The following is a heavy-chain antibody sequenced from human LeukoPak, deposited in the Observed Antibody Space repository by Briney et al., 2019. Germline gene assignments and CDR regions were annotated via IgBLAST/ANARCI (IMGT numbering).Heavy chain of an antibody. CDR1: CGSLNSGGFS. J-gene: IGHJ6*04. V-gene: IGHV4-30-2*01. D-gene: IGHD3-10*01. CDR3: ARGSYGSGSYYYYGMDV. CDR2: IYHSGST. Sequence: SQNPSLTCAVSCGSLNSGGFSWSWVREPPRKGLGWGGDIYHSGSTYYNPSRKSRVTISVDRSKNQFSLKLSSVTAADTAVYYCARGSYGSGSYYYYGMDVWGKGTTVTVSS.